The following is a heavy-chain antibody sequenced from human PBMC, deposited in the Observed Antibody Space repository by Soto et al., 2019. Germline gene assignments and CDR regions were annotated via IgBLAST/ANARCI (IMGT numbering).Heavy chain of an antibody. CDR2: ISWDGGST. J-gene: IGHJ6*02. CDR1: GFTFDDYT. D-gene: IGHD5-12*01. V-gene: IGHV3-43*01. CDR3: AKDLSRGYGGYDPTGGGMDV. Sequence: EVQLVESGGVVVQPGGSLRLSCAASGFTFDDYTMHWVRQAPGKGLEWVSLISWDGGSTYYADSVKGRFTISRDNSKNSLSLQMNSLRTEDNASYYCAKDLSRGYGGYDPTGGGMDVWGQGTTVTVSS.